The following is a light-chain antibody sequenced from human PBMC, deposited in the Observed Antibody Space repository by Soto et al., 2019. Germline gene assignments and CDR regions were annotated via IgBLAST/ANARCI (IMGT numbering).Light chain of an antibody. J-gene: IGKJ5*01. Sequence: EIVLTQSPATLSLSPGDRAILSCRASQSVSIYLAWYQQKPGQAPRLLIYDASNRATGIPARFSGSGSGTDFTLTISSLEPEDFAVYYCQQRKFWPPITFGQGTRVET. CDR2: DAS. CDR3: QQRKFWPPIT. CDR1: QSVSIY. V-gene: IGKV3-11*01.